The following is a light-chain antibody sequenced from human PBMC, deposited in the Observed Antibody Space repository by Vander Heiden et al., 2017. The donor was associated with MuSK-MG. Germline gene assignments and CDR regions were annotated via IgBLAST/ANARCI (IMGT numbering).Light chain of an antibody. CDR1: QSVLYSSNNKNY. CDR3: QQDSSART. J-gene: IGKJ1*01. V-gene: IGKV4-1*01. CDR2: WAS. Sequence: DIVMTQSPDSLAVSLGERATIHCKSSQSVLYSSNNKNYLAWHQQTAGQPTKLLNYWASTREAGVPDRSSGSGSGTYFTLTSSRLQAEDVADYYCQQDSSARTFGQGTKVEIK.